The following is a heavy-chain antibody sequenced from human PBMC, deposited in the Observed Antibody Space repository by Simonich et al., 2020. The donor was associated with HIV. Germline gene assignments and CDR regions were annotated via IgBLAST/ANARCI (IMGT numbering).Heavy chain of an antibody. J-gene: IGHJ3*02. CDR3: ARGQPLRSLQRDGFDI. CDR2: INNRGKT. D-gene: IGHD3-3*01. CDR1: GGSFSGYY. V-gene: IGHV4-34*01. Sequence: QVQLQQWGAGLLKSSETLSLTCAVYGGSFSGYYWSWIRKPAGKGLEWIGEINNRGKTHYQPTRKSRVTVSVDTPKNQVSLNLSSVTAADTAVYYCARGQPLRSLQRDGFDIWGQGTVVTVSS.